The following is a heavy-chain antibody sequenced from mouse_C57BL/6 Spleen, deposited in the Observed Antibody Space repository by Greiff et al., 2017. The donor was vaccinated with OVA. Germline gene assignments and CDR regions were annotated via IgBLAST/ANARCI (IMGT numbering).Heavy chain of an antibody. CDR1: GYTFTDYY. CDR2: INPNNGGT. CDR3: ANYYGSSLYFDY. Sequence: EVQLQQSGPELVKPGASVKISCKASGYTFTDYYMNWVKQSHGKSLEWIGDINPNNGGTSYNQKFKGKATLTVDKSSSTAYMELRSLTSEDSAVYYGANYYGSSLYFDYWGQGTTLTVSS. D-gene: IGHD1-1*01. V-gene: IGHV1-26*01. J-gene: IGHJ2*01.